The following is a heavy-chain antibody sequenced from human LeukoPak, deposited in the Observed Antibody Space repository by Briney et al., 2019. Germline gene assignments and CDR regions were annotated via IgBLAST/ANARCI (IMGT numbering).Heavy chain of an antibody. V-gene: IGHV3-7*01. D-gene: IGHD3-3*01. CDR1: GFTFSTYW. J-gene: IGHJ4*02. CDR3: AREGEQWGFLEWLSTSSYFDY. Sequence: GGSLRLSCAASGFTFSTYWMSWVRQAPGKGLEGVANIKQDGSEKYYVDSVKGRFTISRDNAKNSLYLQMNSLRAEDTAVYYCAREGEQWGFLEWLSTSSYFDYWGQGTLVTVSS. CDR2: IKQDGSEK.